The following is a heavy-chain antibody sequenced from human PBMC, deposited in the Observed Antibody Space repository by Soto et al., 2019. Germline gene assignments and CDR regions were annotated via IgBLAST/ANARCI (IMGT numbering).Heavy chain of an antibody. D-gene: IGHD3-22*01. V-gene: IGHV1-3*01. CDR1: GYTFTSYA. CDR3: ARGDTMIVVSLPYYGMDV. Sequence: QVQLVQSGAEVKKPGASVKVSCKASGYTFTSYAMHWVRQAPGQRLEWMGWINAGNGNTKYSQKFQGRVTITRDTSVSTAYMELSSLRSEDTAVYYCARGDTMIVVSLPYYGMDVWGQGTTVTVSS. J-gene: IGHJ6*02. CDR2: INAGNGNT.